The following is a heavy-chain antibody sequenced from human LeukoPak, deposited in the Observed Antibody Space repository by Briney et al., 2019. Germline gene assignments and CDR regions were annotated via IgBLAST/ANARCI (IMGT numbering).Heavy chain of an antibody. J-gene: IGHJ5*02. Sequence: SVKVSCKASGGTFSSYAISWVRQAPGQGLEWMGRIIPIFGTANYAQKFQGRVTITTDESTSTAYIELSSLRSEDTAVYYCARDQKDSSGSNWFDPWGQGTLVTVSS. CDR2: IIPIFGTA. CDR3: ARDQKDSSGSNWFDP. CDR1: GGTFSSYA. V-gene: IGHV1-69*05. D-gene: IGHD3-22*01.